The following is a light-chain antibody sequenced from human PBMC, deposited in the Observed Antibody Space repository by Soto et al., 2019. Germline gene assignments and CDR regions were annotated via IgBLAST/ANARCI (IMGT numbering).Light chain of an antibody. J-gene: IGKJ4*01. Sequence: EIVMTQSPATLSVSPGERATLSCGASQSVSSNLAWYQQKPGQAPRLLIYGASTRATGIPARFSGSGSGTEFTLTISSLQSEDFAVYYCQQYNNWPPMLTFGGGTKVDIK. V-gene: IGKV3-15*01. CDR2: GAS. CDR1: QSVSSN. CDR3: QQYNNWPPMLT.